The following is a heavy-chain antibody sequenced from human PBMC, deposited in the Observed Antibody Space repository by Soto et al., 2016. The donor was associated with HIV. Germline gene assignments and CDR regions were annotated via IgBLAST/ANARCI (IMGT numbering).Heavy chain of an antibody. CDR2: IYTGGDT. CDR3: AREGSGSAYDI. D-gene: IGHD3-10*01. J-gene: IGHJ3*02. CDR1: GLSVRTNY. V-gene: IGHV3-66*01. Sequence: EVQLVESGGGLVQPGGPLRLSCAASGLSVRTNYMNWVRQAPGKGLEWVSVIYTGGDTYYADSVKGRFTISRDNSKNTLSLQMKSLRVEDTATYYCAREGSGSAYDIWGQGTMVTVSS.